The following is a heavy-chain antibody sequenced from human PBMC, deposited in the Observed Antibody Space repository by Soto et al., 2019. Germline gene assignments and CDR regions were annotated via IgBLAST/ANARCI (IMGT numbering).Heavy chain of an antibody. D-gene: IGHD2-15*01. CDR3: AKVGCSGGSCYSYFQH. CDR2: ISGSGGST. CDR1: GFTFSSYA. V-gene: IGHV3-23*01. J-gene: IGHJ1*01. Sequence: GGSLRLSCAASGFTFSSYAMSWVRQAPGKGLEWVSAISGSGGSTYYADSVKGRFTISRDNSKNTLYLQMNSLRAEDTAVYYCAKVGCSGGSCYSYFQHWGQGTLVTVSS.